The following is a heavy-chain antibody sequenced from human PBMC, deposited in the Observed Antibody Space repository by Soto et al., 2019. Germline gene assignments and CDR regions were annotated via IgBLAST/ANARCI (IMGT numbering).Heavy chain of an antibody. CDR1: GTSFTSYG. Sequence: QVQLVQSGAEVRKPGSSVNVSCKASGTSFTSYGIHWVRQAPGQGLEWMGGFVPMFSSSNYAQKFQGRLTIVADESTNTADMELSSLRSDDSAIYYCARTGGTYYCDHWGQGTLVTVSS. V-gene: IGHV1-69*01. CDR3: ARTGGTYYCDH. CDR2: FVPMFSSS. D-gene: IGHD1-1*01. J-gene: IGHJ4*02.